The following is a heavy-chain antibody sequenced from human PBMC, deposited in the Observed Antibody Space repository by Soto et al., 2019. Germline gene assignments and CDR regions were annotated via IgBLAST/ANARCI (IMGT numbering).Heavy chain of an antibody. CDR1: GFTFTGHW. CDR3: AREAGYCSTTSCYRRAFDT. CDR2: INTEGDST. D-gene: IGHD2-2*01. V-gene: IGHV3-74*01. J-gene: IGHJ3*02. Sequence: GGSLRLSCAASGFTFTGHWLHWVRQVPGKGLVWVARINTEGDSTNYADSVKGRFTITRDSATNTVYLQMNGLGVDDTSVYFCAREAGYCSTTSCYRRAFDTWGQGTMDTVSS.